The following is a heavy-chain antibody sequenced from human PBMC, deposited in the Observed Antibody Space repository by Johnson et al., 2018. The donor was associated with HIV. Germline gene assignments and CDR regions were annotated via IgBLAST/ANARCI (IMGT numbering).Heavy chain of an antibody. CDR3: AGKTGYDAFDI. D-gene: IGHD7-27*01. CDR1: GFTVSSNY. CDR2: IYSGGGT. Sequence: MQLVESGGGLAQPGGALRLSCAASGFTVSSNYMSWVRQAPGKGLEWVSVIYSGGGTYYADSVKGRFTISRDNSKNTLYLQMNSLRAEDTAVYYCAGKTGYDAFDIWGQGTMVTVSS. J-gene: IGHJ3*02. V-gene: IGHV3-66*02.